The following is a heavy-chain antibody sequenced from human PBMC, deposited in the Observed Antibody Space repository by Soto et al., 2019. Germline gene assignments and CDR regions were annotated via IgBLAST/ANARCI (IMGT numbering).Heavy chain of an antibody. CDR1: GGSISSSSYY. V-gene: IGHV4-39*01. D-gene: IGHD2-8*01. Sequence: SETLSLTCTVSGGSISSSSYYWGWIRQPPGKGLEWIGSIYYSGSTYYNPSLKSRVTISVDTSKNQFSLKLSSVAAADTAVFYCARQDCTNGVCSKVDYWGQGTLVTVSS. CDR3: ARQDCTNGVCSKVDY. J-gene: IGHJ4*02. CDR2: IYYSGST.